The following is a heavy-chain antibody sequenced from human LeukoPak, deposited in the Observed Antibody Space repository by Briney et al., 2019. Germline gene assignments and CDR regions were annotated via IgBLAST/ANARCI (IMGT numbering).Heavy chain of an antibody. CDR1: GGSISSGGYY. J-gene: IGHJ5*02. D-gene: IGHD3-22*01. V-gene: IGHV4-31*03. CDR3: ARAPYYYDSSGYTNWFDP. Sequence: TASETLSLTCTVSGGSISSGGYYWSWIRQHPGKGLEWIGYIYYSGSTYYNPSLKSRVTISVDTSKNRFSLKLSSVTAADTAVYYCARAPYYYDSSGYTNWFDPWGQGALVTVSS. CDR2: IYYSGST.